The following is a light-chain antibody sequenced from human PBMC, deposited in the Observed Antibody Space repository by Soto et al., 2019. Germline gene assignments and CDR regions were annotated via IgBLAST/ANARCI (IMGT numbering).Light chain of an antibody. J-gene: IGKJ1*01. CDR3: QQYGSSPRT. V-gene: IGKV3-20*01. Sequence: EIVLTQSPATLSLSPGERATLSCRASQTINNNYLAWYQQKPGQAPRLLIYGASSRATGIPDRFSGSGSGTDFTLTISRLEPEDFAVYYCQQYGSSPRTFGQGTKVDIK. CDR2: GAS. CDR1: QTINNNY.